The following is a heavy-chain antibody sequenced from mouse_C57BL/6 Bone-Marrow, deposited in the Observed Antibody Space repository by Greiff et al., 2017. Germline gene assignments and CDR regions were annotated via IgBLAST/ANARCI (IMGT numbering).Heavy chain of an antibody. D-gene: IGHD2-1*01. CDR1: GFTFSSYA. CDR3: ARGPYGKKGEG. CDR2: ISDGGSYT. Sequence: EVHLVESGGGLVKPGGSLKLSCAASGFTFSSYAMSWVRQTPEKRLEWVATISDGGSYTYYPDNVKGRFTISRDNAKNNLYLQMSHLKSEDTAMYYCARGPYGKKGEGWGQGTLVTVSA. V-gene: IGHV5-4*01. J-gene: IGHJ3*01.